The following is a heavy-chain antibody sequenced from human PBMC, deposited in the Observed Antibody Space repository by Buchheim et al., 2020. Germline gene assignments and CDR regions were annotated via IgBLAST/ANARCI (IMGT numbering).Heavy chain of an antibody. CDR2: VYYSGST. D-gene: IGHD6-13*01. CDR3: ARDGGIAAPIDY. Sequence: QLQLQESGPGLVRPSETLSLTCSVSGDSITSRSSYWAWIRQAPGKGLEWIGTVYYSGSTYSNPSLKSRFTVSVDTSKNQFSLKLNSVTAADTAVYFCARDGGIAAPIDYWGQGTL. V-gene: IGHV4-39*02. CDR1: GDSITSRSSY. J-gene: IGHJ4*02.